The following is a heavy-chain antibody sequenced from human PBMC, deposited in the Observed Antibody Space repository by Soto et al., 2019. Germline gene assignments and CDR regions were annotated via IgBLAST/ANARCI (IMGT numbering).Heavy chain of an antibody. CDR2: IYYSGST. CDR1: GGSISSYY. V-gene: IGHV4-59*01. J-gene: IGHJ5*02. D-gene: IGHD2-15*01. CDR3: ARWGSPNKLIDGNSWFDP. Sequence: QVQLQESGPGLVKPSETLSLTCTVSGGSISSYYWSWIRQPPGKGLEWIGYIYYSGSTNDNPSLKSRVTISVDTSKNQFSLKLSSVTAADTAVYYCARWGSPNKLIDGNSWFDPWGQGTLVTVSS.